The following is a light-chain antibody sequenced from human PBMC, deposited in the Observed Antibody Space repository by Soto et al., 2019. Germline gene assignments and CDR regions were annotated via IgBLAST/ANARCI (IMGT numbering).Light chain of an antibody. CDR3: QHYNNWPYT. Sequence: EIVMTQSPATLSVSPGXRATLSCRASQSVSSNLAWYQQKPGQAPRLLIYGASTRPTGIPARFSGSGSGTEFTLTISSLQSEDFAVYYCQHYNNWPYTFGQGTKVDIK. J-gene: IGKJ2*01. CDR1: QSVSSN. V-gene: IGKV3-15*01. CDR2: GAS.